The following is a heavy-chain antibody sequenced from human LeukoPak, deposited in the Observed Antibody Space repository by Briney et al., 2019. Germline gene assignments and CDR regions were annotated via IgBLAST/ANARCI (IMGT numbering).Heavy chain of an antibody. CDR2: INHGGST. D-gene: IGHD3-10*01. CDR1: GGSFSGYY. V-gene: IGHV4-34*01. Sequence: WDTLSLTCAVYGGSFSGYYWRWVRQPAGKGVGWIGEINHGGSTNYNPPLKSRVTISVDTSKNQFALKLSSVTAADTAVYYCARHTVWGFGELWIWFDPWGQGTLVTVSS. CDR3: ARHTVWGFGELWIWFDP. J-gene: IGHJ5*02.